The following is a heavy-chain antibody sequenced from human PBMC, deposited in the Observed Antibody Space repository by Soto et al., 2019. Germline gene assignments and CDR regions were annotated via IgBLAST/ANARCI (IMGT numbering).Heavy chain of an antibody. Sequence: SETLSLTCAVYGGSFSGYYWSWIRQPPGKGLEWIGEINHSGSTNYNPSLKSRVTISVDTSKNQFSLKLSSVTAADTAVYYCARSTIFGVVIRYNWFDPWGQGTLVTVSS. CDR3: ARSTIFGVVIRYNWFDP. D-gene: IGHD3-3*01. J-gene: IGHJ5*02. CDR1: GGSFSGYY. V-gene: IGHV4-34*01. CDR2: INHSGST.